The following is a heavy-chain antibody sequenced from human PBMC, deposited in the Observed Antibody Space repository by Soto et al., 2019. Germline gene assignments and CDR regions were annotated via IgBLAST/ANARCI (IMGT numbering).Heavy chain of an antibody. V-gene: IGHV3-11*01. J-gene: IGHJ6*03. Sequence: GGSLRLSCAASGFTFSDYYMSWIRQAPGKGLEWVSYISSSGSTIYYADSVKGRFTISRDNAKNSLYLQMNSLRAEDKAVYYCARCGSGSYYLTYYYYYYMDVWGKGTTVTVSS. CDR2: ISSSGSTI. CDR1: GFTFSDYY. CDR3: ARCGSGSYYLTYYYYYYMDV. D-gene: IGHD3-10*01.